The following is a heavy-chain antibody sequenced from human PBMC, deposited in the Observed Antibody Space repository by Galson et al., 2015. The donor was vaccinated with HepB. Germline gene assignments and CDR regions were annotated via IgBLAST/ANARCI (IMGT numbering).Heavy chain of an antibody. Sequence: SLRLSCAASGFTFSSYSMNWVRQAPGKGLEWVAVISYDGSNKYYADSVKGRFTISRDNSKNTLYLQMNSLRAEDTAVYYCAREGLGADIVVVVAATGEPDFDYWGQGTLVTVSS. J-gene: IGHJ4*02. CDR3: AREGLGADIVVVVAATGEPDFDY. CDR2: ISYDGSNK. V-gene: IGHV3-30*03. CDR1: GFTFSSYS. D-gene: IGHD2-15*01.